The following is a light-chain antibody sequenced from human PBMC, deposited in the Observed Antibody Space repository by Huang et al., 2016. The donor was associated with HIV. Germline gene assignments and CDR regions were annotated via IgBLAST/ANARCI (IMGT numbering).Light chain of an antibody. CDR1: ESVSGY. Sequence: EIVLTQSPATLSLSPGERATLSCRASESVSGYLAWYQQRPGQPPRLLIYDASIRATGIPARFSCSGSGTDFTLSISNLEPEDFAIYYCQQRNSWPPLTFGGGTGVEIK. J-gene: IGKJ4*01. V-gene: IGKV3-11*01. CDR3: QQRNSWPPLT. CDR2: DAS.